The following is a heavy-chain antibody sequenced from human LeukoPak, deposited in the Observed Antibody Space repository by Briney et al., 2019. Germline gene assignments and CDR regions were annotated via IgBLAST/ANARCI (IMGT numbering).Heavy chain of an antibody. CDR3: LRVPY. CDR2: ISSDGSNT. CDR1: GFTFGKYY. Sequence: PGGSLRLSCAVSGFTFGKYYMHWVRHAPGKGLVWVSRISSDGSNTNYADSVKGRFTISRDNAKNTLYLQMNSLRGEDTAVYYCLRVPYWGQGALVTVSS. J-gene: IGHJ4*02. V-gene: IGHV3-74*01.